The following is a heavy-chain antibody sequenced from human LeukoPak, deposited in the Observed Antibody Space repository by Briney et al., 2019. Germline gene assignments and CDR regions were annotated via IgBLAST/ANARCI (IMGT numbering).Heavy chain of an antibody. Sequence: AGGSLRLSCAASGITFSTDVMSWVRQAPGKELECVSAISGSGGNTYYADSVKGRFTISRDNSKNMLYLQMNSLRAEDTAVYYCAKVSGRIQIWPQPFGDGMDVWGQGTTVTVSS. D-gene: IGHD3-10*01. V-gene: IGHV3-23*01. CDR1: GITFSTDV. CDR3: AKVSGRIQIWPQPFGDGMDV. J-gene: IGHJ6*02. CDR2: ISGSGGNT.